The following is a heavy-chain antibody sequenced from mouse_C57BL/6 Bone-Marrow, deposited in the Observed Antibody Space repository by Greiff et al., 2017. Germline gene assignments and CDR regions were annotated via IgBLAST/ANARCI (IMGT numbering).Heavy chain of an antibody. CDR2: IYPRSGNT. Sequence: QVQLQQSGAELARPGASVKLSCKASGYTFTSYGISWVKQRTGQGLEWIGWIYPRSGNTYYNEKFKGKATLTADKSSSTAYMELRSLTSEDSAVYFCARPYDRYFDVWGKGTTVTVSS. V-gene: IGHV1-81*01. CDR1: GYTFTSYG. D-gene: IGHD2-3*01. J-gene: IGHJ1*03. CDR3: ARPYDRYFDV.